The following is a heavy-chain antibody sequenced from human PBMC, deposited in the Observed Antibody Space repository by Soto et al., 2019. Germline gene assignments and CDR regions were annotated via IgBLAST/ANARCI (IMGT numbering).Heavy chain of an antibody. CDR1: GFTFSSYA. Sequence: GGSLRLSCAASGFTFSSYAMHWVRQAPGKGLEWVAVISYDGSNKYYADSVKGRFTISRDNSKNTLYLQMNSLRAEDTAVYYCARDDGEAFDYWGQGTLVTVSS. CDR2: ISYDGSNK. D-gene: IGHD4-17*01. CDR3: ARDDGEAFDY. V-gene: IGHV3-30-3*01. J-gene: IGHJ4*02.